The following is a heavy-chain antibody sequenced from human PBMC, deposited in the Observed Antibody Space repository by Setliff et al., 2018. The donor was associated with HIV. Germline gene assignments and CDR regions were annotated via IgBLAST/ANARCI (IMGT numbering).Heavy chain of an antibody. CDR3: ARGVIETDYDYVDIYYYNYMDV. CDR1: GGSFSGYY. CDR2: INHSGGT. V-gene: IGHV4-34*01. Sequence: SETLSLTCAVYGGSFSGYYWSWIRQPPGKGLEWIGEINHSGGTNYNPSLKSRVTISVDTSKNQFSLKLSSVTAADTAVYYCARGVIETDYDYVDIYYYNYMDVWGKGTTVTVSS. J-gene: IGHJ6*03. D-gene: IGHD5-12*01.